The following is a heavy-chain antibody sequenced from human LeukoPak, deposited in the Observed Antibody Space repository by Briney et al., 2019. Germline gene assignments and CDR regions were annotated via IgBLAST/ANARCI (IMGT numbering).Heavy chain of an antibody. CDR1: GYTLAELS. Sequence: ASVKVSCKVSGYTLAELSMHWVRQAPGKGLEWMGGFDPEDDETIYAQRFQGRVTMTEDPSTDTAYMELSSLRSEDTAVYYCAAAYYVISGYSHAYYFDYWGQGTLVTVSS. J-gene: IGHJ4*02. CDR3: AAAYYVISGYSHAYYFDY. CDR2: FDPEDDET. D-gene: IGHD3-22*01. V-gene: IGHV1-24*01.